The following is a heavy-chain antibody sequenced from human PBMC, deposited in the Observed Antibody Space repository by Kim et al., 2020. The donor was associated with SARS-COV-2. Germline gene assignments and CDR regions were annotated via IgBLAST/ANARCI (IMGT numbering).Heavy chain of an antibody. J-gene: IGHJ6*02. Sequence: SETLSLTCAVYGGSFSDYYWSWIRQPPGKGLEWIGEINHSGNTNYNPSVKSRVTIAVDTSKNQFTLKLRSVTAVDTAVYYCARVPLSSGYYFYYYGVDVWGQGTTVTVSS. CDR1: GGSFSDYY. CDR3: ARVPLSSGYYFYYYGVDV. CDR2: INHSGNT. D-gene: IGHD6-25*01. V-gene: IGHV4-34*01.